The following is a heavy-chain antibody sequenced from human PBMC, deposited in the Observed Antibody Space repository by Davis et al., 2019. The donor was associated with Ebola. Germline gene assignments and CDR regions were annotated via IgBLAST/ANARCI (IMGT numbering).Heavy chain of an antibody. D-gene: IGHD3/OR15-3a*01. CDR2: IYHSGST. J-gene: IGHJ3*02. CDR1: GGSISSGGYY. Sequence: PSETLSLTCTVSGGSISSGGYYWSWIRQHPGKGLEWIGYIYHSGSTYYNPSLKSRVTISVDRSKNQFSLKLSSVTAADTAVYYCARDRTDDAFDIWGQGTMVTVSS. V-gene: IGHV4-30-2*01. CDR3: ARDRTDDAFDI.